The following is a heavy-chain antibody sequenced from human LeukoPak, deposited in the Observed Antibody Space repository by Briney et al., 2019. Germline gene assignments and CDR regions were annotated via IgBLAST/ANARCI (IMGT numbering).Heavy chain of an antibody. Sequence: PSETLSLTCAVYGGSFSGYYWSWIRQPPGKGLEWIGEINHSGSTNYNPSLKSRVTISVDTSKNQFSLKLSSVTAADTAVYYCAREDSSSWSGLGFDPWGQGTLVTVSS. J-gene: IGHJ5*02. D-gene: IGHD6-13*01. CDR3: AREDSSSWSGLGFDP. CDR2: INHSGST. CDR1: GGSFSGYY. V-gene: IGHV4-34*01.